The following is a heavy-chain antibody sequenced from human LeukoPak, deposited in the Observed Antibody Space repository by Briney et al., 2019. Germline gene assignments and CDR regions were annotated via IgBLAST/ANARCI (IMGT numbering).Heavy chain of an antibody. V-gene: IGHV1-69*01. CDR2: IIPIFGTA. Sequence: GSSVKVSCKASGGTFSSYAISWVRQAPGQGLEWMGGIIPIFGTANYAQKFQGRVTITADESTSTAYMELSSLRSEDTAVYYCARDGGPSRLGYCSSTSCYNRYAFDIWGQGTMVTVSS. CDR3: ARDGGPSRLGYCSSTSCYNRYAFDI. CDR1: GGTFSSYA. J-gene: IGHJ3*02. D-gene: IGHD2-2*02.